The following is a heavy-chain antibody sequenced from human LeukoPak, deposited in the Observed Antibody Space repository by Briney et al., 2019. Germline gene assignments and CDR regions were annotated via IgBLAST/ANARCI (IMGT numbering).Heavy chain of an antibody. CDR1: GFTFSSYE. CDR2: ISSSGSTI. CDR3: ATPDGDYFDY. V-gene: IGHV3-48*03. J-gene: IGHJ4*02. Sequence: PAGSLRLSCAASGFTFSSYEKNWVRQAPGKGLEWFSYISSSGSTIYYADSVKGRFTISRDNAKNSLYLQMNSLRAEDTAVYYCATPDGDYFDYWGQGTLVTVSS. D-gene: IGHD1-14*01.